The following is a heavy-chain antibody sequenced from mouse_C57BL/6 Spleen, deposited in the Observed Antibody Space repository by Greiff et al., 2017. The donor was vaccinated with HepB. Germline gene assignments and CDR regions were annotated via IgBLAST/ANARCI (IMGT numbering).Heavy chain of an antibody. CDR2: ISSGGSYT. V-gene: IGHV5-6*01. J-gene: IGHJ2*01. D-gene: IGHD2-4*01. CDR3: ARSMIKYYFDY. CDR1: GFTFSSYG. Sequence: EVQVVESGGDLVKPGGSLKLSCAASGFTFSSYGMSWVRQTPDKRLEWVATISSGGSYTYYPDSVKGRFTISRDNAKNTLYLQMSSLKSEDTAMYYCARSMIKYYFDYWGQGTTLTVSS.